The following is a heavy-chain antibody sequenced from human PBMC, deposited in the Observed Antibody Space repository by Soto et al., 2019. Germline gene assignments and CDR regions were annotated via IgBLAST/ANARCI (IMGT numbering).Heavy chain of an antibody. CDR2: IRTDGSQR. CDR1: EFAFSSYW. V-gene: IGHV3-7*05. J-gene: IGHJ3*02. D-gene: IGHD6-25*01. Sequence: EVQLVESGGGLVQPGGSLTLSCAASEFAFSSYWMTWVRQAPGKGLEWVANIRTDGSQRSYLDSVRGRFTISRDNSKNSLYLQMNSLRAEDTALYFCARDVSPGSSGLYFDAFDMWGQGTMVTVSS. CDR3: ARDVSPGSSGLYFDAFDM.